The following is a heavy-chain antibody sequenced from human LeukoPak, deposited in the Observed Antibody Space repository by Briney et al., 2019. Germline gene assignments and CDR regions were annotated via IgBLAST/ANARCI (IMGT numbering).Heavy chain of an antibody. CDR2: IRYDGSNK. CDR1: GFTFSSYS. CDR3: ARNYYYDSSGYYY. Sequence: PGGSLRLSCAASGFTFSSYSMNWVRQAPGKGLEWVAFIRYDGSNKYYADSVKGRFTISRDNSKNTLYLQMNSLRSEDTAVYYCARNYYYDSSGYYYWGQGTLVTVSS. V-gene: IGHV3-30*02. D-gene: IGHD3-22*01. J-gene: IGHJ4*02.